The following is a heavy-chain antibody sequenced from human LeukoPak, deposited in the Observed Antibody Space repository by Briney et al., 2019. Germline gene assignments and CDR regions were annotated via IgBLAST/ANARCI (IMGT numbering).Heavy chain of an antibody. J-gene: IGHJ6*02. CDR3: ARIPVYSSSWYYYYYYGMDV. V-gene: IGHV4-59*01. CDR2: IYYSGST. Sequence: SGTLSLTCTVSGGSISSYYWSWIRQPPGKGLEWIGYIYYSGSTNYNPSLKSRVTISVDTSKNKFSLKLSSVTAADTAVYYCARIPVYSSSWYYYYYYGMDVWGQGTTVTVSS. D-gene: IGHD6-13*01. CDR1: GGSISSYY.